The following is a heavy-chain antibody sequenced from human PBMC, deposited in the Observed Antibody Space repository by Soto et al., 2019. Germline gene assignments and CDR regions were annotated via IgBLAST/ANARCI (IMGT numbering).Heavy chain of an antibody. CDR1: GGTFSSYA. V-gene: IGHV1-69*13. Sequence: SVKVSCKASGGTFSSYAISWVRQAPGQGLEWMGGIIPIFGTVNYAQKFQGRVTITADESTSTAYMELSSLRSEDTAVYYCARHLVVVAATDYYYGMDVWGQGTTVTVSS. J-gene: IGHJ6*02. CDR2: IIPIFGTV. D-gene: IGHD2-15*01. CDR3: ARHLVVVAATDYYYGMDV.